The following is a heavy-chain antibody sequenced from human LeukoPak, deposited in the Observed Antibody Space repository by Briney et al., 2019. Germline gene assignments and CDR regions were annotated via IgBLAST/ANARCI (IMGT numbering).Heavy chain of an antibody. CDR3: ARVATDGGGFDP. CDR1: GITFGTYS. J-gene: IGHJ5*02. CDR2: LSSDNYTI. D-gene: IGHD3-16*01. V-gene: IGHV3-48*01. Sequence: GGSLRLSCAASGITFGTYSMNWVRQAPGKGLEWISYLSSDNYTIYYADSVEGRFIISRDNAKDSLYLQMNSLRAEDTAVYYCARVATDGGGFDPWGQGTLVTVSS.